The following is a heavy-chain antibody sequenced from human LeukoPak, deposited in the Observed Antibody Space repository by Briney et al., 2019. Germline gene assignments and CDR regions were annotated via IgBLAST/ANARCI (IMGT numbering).Heavy chain of an antibody. V-gene: IGHV4-59*01. CDR3: ARGQFYHDSTGYSD. CDR2: IYYSGTT. J-gene: IGHJ4*02. D-gene: IGHD3-22*01. CDR1: GGSMSNYY. Sequence: KSSETLSLTCTVSGGSMSNYYWIWIRQPPGKGLEWIGYIYYSGTTSYNPSLKSRVTISVDTSKNQFSLKLNSVTVADAAVYYCARGQFYHDSTGYSDWGQGTLVTVSS.